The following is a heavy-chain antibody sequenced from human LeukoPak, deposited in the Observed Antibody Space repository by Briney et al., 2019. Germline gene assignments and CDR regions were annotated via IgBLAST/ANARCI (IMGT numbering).Heavy chain of an antibody. Sequence: SETLSLTCTVSGGSISSGSYYWSWIRQPAGKGLEWIGRIYTSGSTNYNPSLKSRVTISVDTSKNQFSLKLSSVTAADTAVYYCARGAYYYDSSGYYYDYWGQGTLVTASS. CDR2: IYTSGST. CDR3: ARGAYYYDSSGYYYDY. J-gene: IGHJ4*02. D-gene: IGHD3-22*01. CDR1: GGSISSGSYY. V-gene: IGHV4-61*02.